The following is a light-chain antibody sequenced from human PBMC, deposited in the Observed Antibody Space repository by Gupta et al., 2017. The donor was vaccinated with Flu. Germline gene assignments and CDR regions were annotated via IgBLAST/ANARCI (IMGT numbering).Light chain of an antibody. CDR2: EDS. CDR3: CSYAGSTTVV. J-gene: IGLJ2*01. Sequence: QSALTQPASVSGSPGQSITISCTGTSSDLGSNKFVSWFQQYPGKAPKLIISEDSERPSGISSRFAGSRSGNTASLTISGLQAEDEADYYCCSYAGSTTVVFGGGTKLTVL. CDR1: SSDLGSNKF. V-gene: IGLV2-23*01.